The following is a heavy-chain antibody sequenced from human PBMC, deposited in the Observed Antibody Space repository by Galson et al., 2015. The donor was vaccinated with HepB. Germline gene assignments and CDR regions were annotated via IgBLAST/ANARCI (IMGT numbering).Heavy chain of an antibody. D-gene: IGHD6-19*01. Sequence: SLRLSCAASGFSFSDYYMSWIRQAPGKGLEWISYISDSSSLTNYADSVKGRFTISRDNAKNSLYLQMNSLRAEDTAVYYCARDLKNTGWYSGDYWGQGTLVTVSS. CDR1: GFSFSDYY. V-gene: IGHV3-11*06. CDR2: ISDSSSLT. J-gene: IGHJ4*02. CDR3: ARDLKNTGWYSGDY.